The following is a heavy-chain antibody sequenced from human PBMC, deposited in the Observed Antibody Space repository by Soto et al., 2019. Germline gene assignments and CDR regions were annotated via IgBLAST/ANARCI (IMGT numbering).Heavy chain of an antibody. D-gene: IGHD2-15*01. V-gene: IGHV3-21*01. J-gene: IGHJ3*02. Sequence: EVQLVESGGGLVKPGGSLRLSCAASGFTFSSYSMNWARQAPGKGLEWVSSISSSSSYIYYADSVKGRFTISRDNAKNTLYVQMNNLRDEDTAVYYCARELGYCSGGSCYHSSDDAFDIWGQGTMVTVSS. CDR3: ARELGYCSGGSCYHSSDDAFDI. CDR2: ISSSSSYI. CDR1: GFTFSSYS.